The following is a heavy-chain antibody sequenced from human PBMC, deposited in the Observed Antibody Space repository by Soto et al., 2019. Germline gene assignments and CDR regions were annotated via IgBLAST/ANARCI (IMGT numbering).Heavy chain of an antibody. CDR1: GGSFSGYY. D-gene: IGHD6-13*01. Sequence: PSETLSLTCAVYGGSFSGYYWSWIRQPPGKGLEWIGEINHSGSTNYNPSLKSRVTISVDTSKNQFSLKLSSVTAADTAVYYCARRSSRKYNWFDPWGQGTLVTVSS. CDR2: INHSGST. J-gene: IGHJ5*02. V-gene: IGHV4-34*01. CDR3: ARRSSRKYNWFDP.